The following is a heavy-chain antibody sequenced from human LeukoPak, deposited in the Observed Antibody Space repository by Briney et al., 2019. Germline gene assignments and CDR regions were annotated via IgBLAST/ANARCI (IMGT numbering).Heavy chain of an antibody. CDR1: GGSISSYY. J-gene: IGHJ4*02. V-gene: IGHV4-59*01. CDR3: ARGLPAAVSYFDY. CDR2: IYYSGST. Sequence: SETLSLTCTVSGGSISSYYWSWIRQPPGKGLEWIGYIYYSGSTNNNPSLKSRVTISVDTSKNQFSLRLNSVTAEDTAVYYCARGLPAAVSYFDYWGQGTLVTVSS. D-gene: IGHD2-2*01.